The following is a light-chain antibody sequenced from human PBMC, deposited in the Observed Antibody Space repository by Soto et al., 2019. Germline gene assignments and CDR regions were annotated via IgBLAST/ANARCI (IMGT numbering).Light chain of an antibody. J-gene: IGLJ1*01. CDR1: SSDVGTYNY. Sequence: QCVLTQSASVSGAPGQSITISCTGTSSDVGTYNYVSWYQQHPGRTPKLLIYDVSNRPSGVSNRFSGSKSGSTASLTISGLQAEDEADYYCSSFTSTYTYVFGTGTKVTVL. V-gene: IGLV2-14*03. CDR2: DVS. CDR3: SSFTSTYTYV.